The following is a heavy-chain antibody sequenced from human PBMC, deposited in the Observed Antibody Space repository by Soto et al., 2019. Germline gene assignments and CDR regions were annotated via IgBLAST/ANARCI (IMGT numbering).Heavy chain of an antibody. Sequence: PGGSLRLSCAASEFTFSNYAMRWVRQPTGKGLQWLAVISYDGNNKYYADSVEGRFTISRDNSKNTLYLQMGSLRAEDMAVYYCARGRPQDSSGYYIRSAFDIWGQGTMVTVSS. J-gene: IGHJ3*02. V-gene: IGHV3-30*03. CDR2: ISYDGNNK. CDR1: EFTFSNYA. CDR3: ARGRPQDSSGYYIRSAFDI. D-gene: IGHD3-22*01.